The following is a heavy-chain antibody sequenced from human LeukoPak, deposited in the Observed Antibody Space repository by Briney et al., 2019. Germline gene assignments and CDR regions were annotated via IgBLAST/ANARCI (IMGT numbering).Heavy chain of an antibody. CDR2: ISWNSGSK. CDR3: ARGGGYDFWSGHFDH. V-gene: IGHV3-9*01. J-gene: IGHJ4*02. Sequence: GGSLRLSCAASGFTFDDYAMHWVRQAPRKGLEWVSGISWNSGSKNYADSVEGRFTISRDDAKSSLYLQMSSLRAEDTARYYCARGGGYDFWSGHFDHWGQGTLVTVSS. D-gene: IGHD3-3*01. CDR1: GFTFDDYA.